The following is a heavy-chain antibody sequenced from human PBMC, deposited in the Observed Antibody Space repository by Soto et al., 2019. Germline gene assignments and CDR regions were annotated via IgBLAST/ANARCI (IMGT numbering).Heavy chain of an antibody. CDR1: GYTFTSYD. Sequence: VSAKVSCKASGYTFTSYDINWVRQATGQGLEWMGWMNPNSGNTGYAQKFQGRVTMTRNTSISTAYMELSSLRSEDTAVYYCATIAYDFWSGYSSFWGQGTLVTVSS. J-gene: IGHJ4*02. CDR3: ATIAYDFWSGYSSF. V-gene: IGHV1-8*01. CDR2: MNPNSGNT. D-gene: IGHD3-3*01.